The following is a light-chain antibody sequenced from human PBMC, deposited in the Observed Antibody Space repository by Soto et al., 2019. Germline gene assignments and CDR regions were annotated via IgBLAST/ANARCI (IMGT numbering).Light chain of an antibody. Sequence: QLTQSPSSLSASVGDRVTITCRASQGISSYLAWYQQKPGKAPKLLIYAASTLQSGVPSRFSGSGSGTDFTLTISSLQPEDFATYYCQQLNSYPPALTFGGGTKVDIK. V-gene: IGKV1-9*01. CDR1: QGISSY. J-gene: IGKJ4*01. CDR2: AAS. CDR3: QQLNSYPPALT.